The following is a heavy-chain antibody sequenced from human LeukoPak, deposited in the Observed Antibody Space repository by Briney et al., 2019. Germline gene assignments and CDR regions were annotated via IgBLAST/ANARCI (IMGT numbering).Heavy chain of an antibody. Sequence: GGSLRLSCATSGSIFTTYGIHWVRQAPGKGLEWVAVISYDGSNEFYADSVKGRFTMSRDNSKNTLYLQMNSLSSDDTAVYYCARDPQRWQQLPHYWYFDLCGRGTLVIVSS. CDR3: ARDPQRWQQLPHYWYFDL. CDR1: GSIFTTYG. D-gene: IGHD5-24*01. V-gene: IGHV3-30*03. CDR2: ISYDGSNE. J-gene: IGHJ2*01.